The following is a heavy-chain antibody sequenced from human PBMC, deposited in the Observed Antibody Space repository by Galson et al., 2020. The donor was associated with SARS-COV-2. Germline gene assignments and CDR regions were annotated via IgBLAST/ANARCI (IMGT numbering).Heavy chain of an antibody. CDR2: ISYIGTT. CDR3: GGGGLAVSHL. CDR1: GGSITSPNFY. J-gene: IGHJ1*01. V-gene: IGHV4-39*01. Sequence: SETLSLTCVVSGGSITSPNFYWDWIRQPPGKGLEWIGTISYIGTTYYNSSLKSRVTISTDTSKDQFSLRLTSVTAADTAFYFCGGGGLAVSHLWGQGTLVTVSS. D-gene: IGHD3-16*01.